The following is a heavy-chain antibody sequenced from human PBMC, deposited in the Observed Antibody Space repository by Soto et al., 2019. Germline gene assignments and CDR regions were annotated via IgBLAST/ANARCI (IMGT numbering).Heavy chain of an antibody. D-gene: IGHD3-22*01. J-gene: IGHJ4*02. V-gene: IGHV1-8*01. CDR3: ARSSGYYLGPFDY. CDR2: MNPNSGNT. Sequence: ASVKVSCKASGYTFASYDINWVRQATGQGLEWMGWMNPNSGNTGYAQKFQGRVTMTRDTSTSTVYMELSSLRSEDTAVYYCARSSGYYLGPFDYWGQGTLVTVSS. CDR1: GYTFASYD.